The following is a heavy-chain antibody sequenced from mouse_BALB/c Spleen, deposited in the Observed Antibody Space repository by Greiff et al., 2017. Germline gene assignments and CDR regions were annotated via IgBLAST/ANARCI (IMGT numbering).Heavy chain of an antibody. CDR3: TRQGLRPYFDY. D-gene: IGHD1-2*01. V-gene: IGHV6-6*02. Sequence: EVQLVESGGGLVQPGGSMKLSCVASGFTFSNYWMNWVRQSPEKGLEWVAEIRLKSNNYATHYAESVKGRFTISRDDSKSSVYLQMNNLRAEDTGIYYCTRQGLRPYFDYWGQGTTLTVSS. J-gene: IGHJ2*01. CDR2: IRLKSNNYAT. CDR1: GFTFSNYW.